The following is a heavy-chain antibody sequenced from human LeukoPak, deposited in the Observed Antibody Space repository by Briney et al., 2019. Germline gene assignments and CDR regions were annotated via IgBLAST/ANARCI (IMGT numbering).Heavy chain of an antibody. Sequence: PSQTLSLTCTVSGGSISSGGYYWSWIRQPAGKGLEWIGRINTSGSTNYNPSLKSRVTISVDTSKNQFSLKLSSVTAADTAVYYCASIQSYYFGLDVWGQGTTVTVSS. V-gene: IGHV4-61*02. D-gene: IGHD4-11*01. J-gene: IGHJ6*02. CDR3: ASIQSYYFGLDV. CDR1: GGSISSGGYY. CDR2: INTSGST.